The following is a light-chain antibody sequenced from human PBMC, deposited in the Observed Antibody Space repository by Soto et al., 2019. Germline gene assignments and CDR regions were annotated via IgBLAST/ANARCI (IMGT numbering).Light chain of an antibody. CDR1: QSVSSY. J-gene: IGKJ5*01. CDR2: DAS. CDR3: QQRITWPIT. V-gene: IGKV3-11*01. Sequence: EIVLTQSPATLSLSPGERATLSCRASQSVSSYLAWYQQKPGQAPRLLIYDASNRAGGIPARFSGSGSGKDFTLSISGLEPEDFVVYYCQQRITWPITFGQGTRLEIK.